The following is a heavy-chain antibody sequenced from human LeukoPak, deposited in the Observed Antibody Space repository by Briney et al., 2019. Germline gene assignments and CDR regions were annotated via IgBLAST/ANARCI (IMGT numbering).Heavy chain of an antibody. V-gene: IGHV1-8*03. J-gene: IGHJ5*02. Sequence: GASVKVSCKASGYTFTSYDINWVRQATGQGLEWMGWMNPNSGNTGYAQKFQGRVTITRNTSISTAYMELSSLRSEDTAVYYCARSIPRFLEGENNWFDPWGQGTLVTVSS. CDR2: MNPNSGNT. D-gene: IGHD3-3*01. CDR1: GYTFTSYD. CDR3: ARSIPRFLEGENNWFDP.